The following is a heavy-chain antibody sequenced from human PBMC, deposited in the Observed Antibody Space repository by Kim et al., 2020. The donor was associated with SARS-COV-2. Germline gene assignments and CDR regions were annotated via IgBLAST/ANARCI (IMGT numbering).Heavy chain of an antibody. CDR3: ARDRNGLYYFDY. J-gene: IGHJ4*02. Sequence: SVKVSCKASGGTFSSYAISWVRQAPAQGLEWMGGIIPIFGTANYAQKFQGRVTITADESTSTAYMELSSLRSEDTAVYYCARDRNGLYYFDYWGQGTLVTVSS. CDR1: GGTFSSYA. V-gene: IGHV1-69*13. CDR2: IIPIFGTA. D-gene: IGHD2-8*01.